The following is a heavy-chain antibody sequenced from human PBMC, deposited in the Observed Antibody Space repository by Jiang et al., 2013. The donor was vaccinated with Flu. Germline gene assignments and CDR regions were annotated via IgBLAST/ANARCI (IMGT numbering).Heavy chain of an antibody. CDR3: ASFGLTGYYDLPLY. CDR2: ISAYNGNT. Sequence: YGISWVRQAPGQGLEWMGWISAYNGNTNYAQKLQGRVTMTTGTSTSTAYMELRSLRSDDTAVYYCASFGLTGYYDLPLYWGQGTLVTVSS. D-gene: IGHD3-9*01. V-gene: IGHV1-18*04. CDR1: YG. J-gene: IGHJ4*02.